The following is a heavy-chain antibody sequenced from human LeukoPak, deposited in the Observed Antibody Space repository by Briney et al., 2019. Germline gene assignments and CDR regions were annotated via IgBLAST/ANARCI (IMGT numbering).Heavy chain of an antibody. CDR1: GYTFTGYY. V-gene: IGHV1-2*02. Sequence: ASVKVSCKASGYTFTGYYMHWVRQAPGQGLEWMGWINPNSGGTNYAQKFQGRVTMTRDTSISTAYMELSRLRSDDTAVYYCARSVAGTPYYFDYCGQGTLVTVSS. CDR3: ARSVAGTPYYFDY. J-gene: IGHJ4*02. CDR2: INPNSGGT. D-gene: IGHD6-19*01.